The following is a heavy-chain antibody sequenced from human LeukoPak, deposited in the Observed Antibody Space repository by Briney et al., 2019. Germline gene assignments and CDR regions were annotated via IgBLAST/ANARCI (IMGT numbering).Heavy chain of an antibody. CDR1: GGSISSYY. V-gene: IGHV4-59*12. CDR3: AREVVVAGKGGFDY. CDR2: IYYSGST. D-gene: IGHD6-19*01. J-gene: IGHJ4*02. Sequence: SETLSLTCTVSGGSISSYYWSWIRQPPGKGLEWIGYIYYSGSTNYNPSLKSRVTISVDTSKNQFSLKLSSVTAADTAVYYCAREVVVAGKGGFDYWGQGTLVTVSS.